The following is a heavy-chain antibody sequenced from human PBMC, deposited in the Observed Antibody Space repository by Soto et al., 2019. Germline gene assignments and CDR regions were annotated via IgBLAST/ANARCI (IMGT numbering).Heavy chain of an antibody. V-gene: IGHV1-3*01. Sequence: QVQLVQSGPEVKKPGASVKVSCKASGYTLTSNIMHRVRQAPGQRLEWMGRINAGNGNTKYSQKFQGRVTITRDTSASTAYKELRSLRSEDTAVYYCSRDSSSVLLLDYWGQGTLVTVSS. CDR2: INAGNGNT. CDR3: SRDSSSVLLLDY. D-gene: IGHD3-10*01. J-gene: IGHJ4*02. CDR1: GYTLTSNI.